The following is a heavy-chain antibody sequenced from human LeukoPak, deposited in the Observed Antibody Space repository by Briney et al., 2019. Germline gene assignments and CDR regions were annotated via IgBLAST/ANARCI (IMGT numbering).Heavy chain of an antibody. D-gene: IGHD6-19*01. V-gene: IGHV4-4*07. CDR2: IYTSGST. CDR3: ARDVLAGGWYYFDY. Sequence: TSETLSLTCTVSGGSISSYYWSWIRQPAGKGLEWIGRIYTSGSTNYNPSLKSRVTMSVDTSKNQFSLKLSSVTAADMAVYYCARDVLAGGWYYFDYWGQGTLVTVSS. J-gene: IGHJ4*02. CDR1: GGSISSYY.